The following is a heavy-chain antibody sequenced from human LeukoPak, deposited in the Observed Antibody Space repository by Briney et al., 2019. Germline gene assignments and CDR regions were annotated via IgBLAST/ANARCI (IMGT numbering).Heavy chain of an antibody. D-gene: IGHD5-24*01. CDR3: AKGRDGYNPDY. CDR2: ISGSGGST. J-gene: IGHJ4*02. CDR1: GLTFSNYA. V-gene: IGHV3-23*01. Sequence: GGSLRLSCAASGLTFSNYAMTWVRQAPGKGLEWVSAISGSGGSTYYADSVKGRFTISRDNSKNTLYMQMNSLRAEDTAIYYCAKGRDGYNPDYWGQGSLVTVSS.